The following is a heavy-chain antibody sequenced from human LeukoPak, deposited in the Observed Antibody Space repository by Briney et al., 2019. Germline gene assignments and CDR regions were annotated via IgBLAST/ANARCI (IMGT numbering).Heavy chain of an antibody. V-gene: IGHV4-38-2*02. CDR1: GYSISSGYY. Sequence: SETLSLTCTVSGYSISSGYYWGWIRQPPGKGLEWIGSIYHSGSTYYNPSLKSRVTISVDTSKNQFSLKLSSVTAADTAVYYCARVRGPRRGYYYYMDVWGKGTTVTVSS. CDR2: IYHSGST. CDR3: ARVRGPRRGYYYYMDV. D-gene: IGHD3-10*01. J-gene: IGHJ6*03.